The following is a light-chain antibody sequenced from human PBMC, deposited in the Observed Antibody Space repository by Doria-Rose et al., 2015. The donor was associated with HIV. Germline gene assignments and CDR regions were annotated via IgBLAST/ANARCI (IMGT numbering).Light chain of an antibody. Sequence: QTVVTQEPSVSEAPGQRVTISCTGSSSNIGAGYDVHWYQQHPGTAPKLLIYGNINRPSGVPDRIPGSKSGTSASLAITGLQAEDEADYYCQSYDSSLSGYVFGTGTKVTVL. CDR1: SSNIGAGYD. J-gene: IGLJ1*01. CDR2: GNI. CDR3: QSYDSSLSGYV. V-gene: IGLV1-40*01.